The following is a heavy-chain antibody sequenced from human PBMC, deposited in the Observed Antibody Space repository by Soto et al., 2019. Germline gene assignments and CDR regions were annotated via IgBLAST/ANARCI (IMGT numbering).Heavy chain of an antibody. V-gene: IGHV3-7*01. CDR2: IKQDGSEK. Sequence: GGSLRLSCAASGFTFSSYWMSWARQAPGKGLEWVANIKQDGSEKYYVDSVKGRFTISRNNAMNTLYLQMNSLRAEDTAVYYCAREGIDTGAYYYYYYYMDCWGKGTTVTGSS. CDR3: AREGIDTGAYYYYYYYMDC. D-gene: IGHD1-1*01. CDR1: GFTFSSYW. J-gene: IGHJ6*03.